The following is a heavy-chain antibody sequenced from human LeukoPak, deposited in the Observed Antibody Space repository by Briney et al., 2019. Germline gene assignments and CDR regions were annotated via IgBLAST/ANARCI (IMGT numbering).Heavy chain of an antibody. V-gene: IGHV3-23*01. D-gene: IGHD3-22*01. J-gene: IGHJ4*02. CDR3: AKDYHDSSGYYYSY. Sequence: GGSLRLSCAASGFTFSSYAMSWVRQAPGKGLEWVLAISGSGGSTYYADSVKGRFTISRDNSKNTLYLQMNSLRAEDTAVYYCAKDYHDSSGYYYSYWGQGTLVTVSS. CDR1: GFTFSSYA. CDR2: ISGSGGST.